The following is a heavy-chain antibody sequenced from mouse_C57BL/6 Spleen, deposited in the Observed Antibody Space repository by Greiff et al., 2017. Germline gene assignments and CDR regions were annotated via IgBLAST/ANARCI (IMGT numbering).Heavy chain of an antibody. CDR3: ARTGLYGPWYFDV. Sequence: ESGPGMVNPSQSLSLTCTVTGYSITSGYDWHWIRHFPGNQLEWMGYISYSGSTNYNPSLKSRISITHDTSKNHFFLKLNSVTTEDTATYYCARTGLYGPWYFDVWGTGTTVTVSS. D-gene: IGHD1-1*02. CDR2: ISYSGST. J-gene: IGHJ1*03. CDR1: GYSITSGYD. V-gene: IGHV3-1*01.